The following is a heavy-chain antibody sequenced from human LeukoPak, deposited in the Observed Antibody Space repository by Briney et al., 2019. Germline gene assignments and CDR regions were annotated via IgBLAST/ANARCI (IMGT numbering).Heavy chain of an antibody. CDR2: IRPYNGNT. CDR1: GYTFPSYG. V-gene: IGHV1-18*01. CDR3: ARFYGSGSYYFDY. Sequence: GASVKVSCKASGYTFPSYGITWVRQAPGQGLEWMGWIRPYNGNTDYAQMLQGRVTMTTDTSTSTAYMELRSLRSDDTAVYYCARFYGSGSYYFDYWGQGTLVTVSS. D-gene: IGHD3-10*01. J-gene: IGHJ4*02.